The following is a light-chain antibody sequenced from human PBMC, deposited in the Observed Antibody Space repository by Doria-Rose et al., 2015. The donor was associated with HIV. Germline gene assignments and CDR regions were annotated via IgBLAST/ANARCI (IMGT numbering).Light chain of an antibody. J-gene: IGKJ1*01. CDR2: DGS. Sequence: LXXXPXXXSLXPGERCXLSCRASXSFSSTYLAWYQQKPGQAPSLLIYDGSTRATGIPDRFSASGSGTDFTLTINRLEPEDFALYYCHQYGTSWTFGQGTKVEI. CDR3: HQYGTSWT. CDR1: XSFSSTY. V-gene: IGKV3-20*01.